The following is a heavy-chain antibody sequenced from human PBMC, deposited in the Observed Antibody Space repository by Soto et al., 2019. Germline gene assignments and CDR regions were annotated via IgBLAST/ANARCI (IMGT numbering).Heavy chain of an antibody. V-gene: IGHV1-69*02. CDR2: IIPILGIA. Sequence: QVQLVQSGAEVKKPGSSVKVSCKASGGTFSSYTISWVRQAPGXXXEWMGRIIPILGIANYAQKFQGRVTXXXXXXXXXXXXXXXXXXXXXXXXXXXXXXXXXXXXXSHFDYWGQGTLVTVSS. J-gene: IGHJ4*02. CDR1: GGTFSSYT. CDR3: XXXXXXXXXXSHFDY.